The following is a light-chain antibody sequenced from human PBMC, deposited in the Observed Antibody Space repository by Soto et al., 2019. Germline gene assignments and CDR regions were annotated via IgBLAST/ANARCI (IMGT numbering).Light chain of an antibody. Sequence: EIVMTQSPATLSVSPGERATLSCRASQSIVNNLAWYQQKPGQGPRLLIYGASSRATGLPARFSGSGSGTGFTLTICSLQSEDIANYYCQHYNHWPLTFRGGTKVEIK. CDR2: GAS. CDR3: QHYNHWPLT. J-gene: IGKJ4*01. CDR1: QSIVNN. V-gene: IGKV3-15*01.